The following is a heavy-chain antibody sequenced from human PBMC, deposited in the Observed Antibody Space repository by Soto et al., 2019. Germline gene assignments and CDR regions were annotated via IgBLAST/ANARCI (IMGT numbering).Heavy chain of an antibody. J-gene: IGHJ5*02. CDR2: ISASGGST. CDR1: GFTFSIYA. D-gene: IGHD3-22*01. Sequence: PGGSLRLSCAASGFTFSIYAMNWVRQAPGKGLEWVSGISASGGSTYYADSVKGRFTISRDNSKKTLYLQMDSLRAEDKAVYYCYYYDSSDYGYNWFDPWGQGTLVTVSS. CDR3: YYYDSSDYGYNWFDP. V-gene: IGHV3-23*01.